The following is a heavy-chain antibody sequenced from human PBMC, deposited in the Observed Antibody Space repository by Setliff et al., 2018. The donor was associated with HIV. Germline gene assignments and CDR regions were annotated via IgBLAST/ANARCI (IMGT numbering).Heavy chain of an antibody. V-gene: IGHV4-4*07. Sequence: KASETLSLTCRVSGGSIRDYYWNWIRQPAGKGLEWIGRIYSDGSTNYNPALKSRVTMSVETSKNTLYLQLNSLRGDDTAVYFCARSPAPARQWFGQLTFDNWGQGTLVTVSS. CDR2: IYSDGST. D-gene: IGHD3-10*01. J-gene: IGHJ4*02. CDR1: GGSIRDYY. CDR3: ARSPAPARQWFGQLTFDN.